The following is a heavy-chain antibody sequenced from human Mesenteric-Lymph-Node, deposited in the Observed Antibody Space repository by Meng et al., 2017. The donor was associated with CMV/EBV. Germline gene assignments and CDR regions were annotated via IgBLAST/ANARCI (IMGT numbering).Heavy chain of an antibody. J-gene: IGHJ5*02. Sequence: CAASGFTFSSFGMHWVRQAPGKGLEWVAVISYDGSNKYYADSVKGRFTISRDNSKNTLYLQMNSLRAEDTAVYYCAKSGESSNWFDPWGQGTLVTVSS. D-gene: IGHD2-21*01. CDR2: ISYDGSNK. CDR1: GFTFSSFG. V-gene: IGHV3-30*18. CDR3: AKSGESSNWFDP.